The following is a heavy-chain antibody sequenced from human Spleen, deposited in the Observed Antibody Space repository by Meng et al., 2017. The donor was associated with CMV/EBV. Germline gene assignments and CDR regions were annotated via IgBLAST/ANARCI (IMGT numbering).Heavy chain of an antibody. CDR1: GFPFSDYD. Sequence: GGSLRLSCAASGFPFSDYDMHWVRQAAGERLEWVSAIGTLADTFYPGSVKGRFTISRENAKNSLYLQMNSLTAGDTAVYYCARAPKSTGTSLQDYYGMDVWGQGTTVPSL. CDR2: IGTLADT. CDR3: ARAPKSTGTSLQDYYGMDV. V-gene: IGHV3-13*01. D-gene: IGHD1-1*01. J-gene: IGHJ6*02.